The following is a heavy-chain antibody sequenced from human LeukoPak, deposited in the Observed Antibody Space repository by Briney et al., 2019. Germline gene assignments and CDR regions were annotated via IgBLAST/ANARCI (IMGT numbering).Heavy chain of an antibody. CDR1: GGSISGSSYY. Sequence: PSETLSLTCTVSGGSISGSSYYWGWIRQPPGRGLEWIGSIYYIGSTRYNPSLKSRVTISVDKSKNQLSLKLKSMTAADTAVYYCAGKTRDGAFDIWGQGTMAAVSS. V-gene: IGHV4-39*07. D-gene: IGHD4-11*01. J-gene: IGHJ3*02. CDR3: AGKTRDGAFDI. CDR2: IYYIGST.